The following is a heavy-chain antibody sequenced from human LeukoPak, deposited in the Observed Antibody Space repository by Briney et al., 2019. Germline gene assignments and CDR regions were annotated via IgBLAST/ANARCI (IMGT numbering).Heavy chain of an antibody. CDR1: GFTFSSYG. Sequence: GGSLRLSCAASGFTFSSYGMSWVRQAPGKGLEWVSAISNSGGTTYYADSVKGRFTISRDDSENTLYLQMNSLRAEDTAVYYCAKATGYLLWGQGTLVTVSS. CDR3: AKATGYLL. D-gene: IGHD1-14*01. V-gene: IGHV3-23*01. CDR2: ISNSGGTT. J-gene: IGHJ4*02.